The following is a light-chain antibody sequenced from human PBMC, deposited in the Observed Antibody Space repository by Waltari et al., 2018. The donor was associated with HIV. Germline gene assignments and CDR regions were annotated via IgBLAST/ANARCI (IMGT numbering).Light chain of an antibody. CDR3: AAWDDNLNAL. CDR1: RFNIGSNS. J-gene: IGLJ2*01. CDR2: GNN. Sequence: QSVLRQPPSASGTPGQRVTISCSGGRFNIGSNSVSWYQQLPGMAPKLLIYGNNQRPSGGPDRFSGSKSGTSASLAISGLQSDDEADYYCAAWDDNLNALFGGGTKLTVL. V-gene: IGLV1-44*01.